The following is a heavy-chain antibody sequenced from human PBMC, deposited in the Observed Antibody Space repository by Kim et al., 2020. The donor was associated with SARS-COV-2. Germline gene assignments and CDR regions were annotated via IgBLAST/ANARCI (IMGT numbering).Heavy chain of an antibody. D-gene: IGHD6-19*01. V-gene: IGHV3-30-3*01. CDR3: AFSVAGTGG. CDR1: GFTFSSYA. CDR2: ISYDGSNK. J-gene: IGHJ4*02. Sequence: GGSLRLSCAASGFTFSSYAMHWVRQAPGKGLEWVAVISYDGSNKYYADSVKGRFTISRDNSKNTLYLQMNSLRAEDTAVYYCAFSVAGTGGWGQGTLVTVSS.